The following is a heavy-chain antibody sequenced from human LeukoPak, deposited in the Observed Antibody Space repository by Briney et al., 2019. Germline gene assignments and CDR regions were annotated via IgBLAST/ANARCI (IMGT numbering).Heavy chain of an antibody. CDR1: GFTFSSYA. Sequence: GRSLRLSCAASGFTFSSYAMHWVRQAPGKGLEWVAVISYDGSNKYYADSVKGRFTISRDNAKNSLYLQMNSLRVEDTAVYYCARGHSSGLLWGQGTLVTVSS. V-gene: IGHV3-30*04. CDR2: ISYDGSNK. J-gene: IGHJ4*02. D-gene: IGHD6-19*01. CDR3: ARGHSSGLL.